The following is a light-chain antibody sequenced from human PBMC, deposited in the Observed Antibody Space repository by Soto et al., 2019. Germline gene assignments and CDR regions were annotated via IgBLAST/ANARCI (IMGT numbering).Light chain of an antibody. J-gene: IGLJ1*01. V-gene: IGLV2-23*02. Sequence: QSVLTQPASVCGSPGQSITIPCSGTNSNIGSYNRVSWYQQHPGKAPKLVIFEVSKRPSGVSNRFSGSKSGNTASLTISGLQTEDEADYYCAAWDDRLSGLYVLGTGNKVTVL. CDR2: EVS. CDR1: NSNIGSYNR. CDR3: AAWDDRLSGLYV.